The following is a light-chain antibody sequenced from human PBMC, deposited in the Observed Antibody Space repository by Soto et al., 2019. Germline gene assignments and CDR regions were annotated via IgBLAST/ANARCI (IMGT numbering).Light chain of an antibody. V-gene: IGLV1-44*01. CDR2: SNN. Sequence: QSVLTQPPSASGTPGQRVTISCSGSTSNIGSNTVNWYQQLPGTAPKLLIYSNNQRPSGVPDRFSGSKSGTSASLAISGLQYEDEADYYCAAWDDSMSGYVFGTGTTVTVL. CDR1: TSNIGSNT. J-gene: IGLJ1*01. CDR3: AAWDDSMSGYV.